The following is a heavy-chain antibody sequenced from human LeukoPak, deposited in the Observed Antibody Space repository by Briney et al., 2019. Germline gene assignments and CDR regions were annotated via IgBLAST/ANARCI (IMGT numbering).Heavy chain of an antibody. Sequence: GGSLRLSCAAPGLTFSSYGMSWVRQAPGKGLRWVAKIKQDGSEEYCVDSVKGRFTISRDNAKNSLYLQMNSLRAEDTAVYYCASERTGKVARYWGQGTLVTVSS. J-gene: IGHJ4*02. CDR2: IKQDGSEE. V-gene: IGHV3-7*03. CDR1: GLTFSSYG. CDR3: ASERTGKVARY. D-gene: IGHD5-12*01.